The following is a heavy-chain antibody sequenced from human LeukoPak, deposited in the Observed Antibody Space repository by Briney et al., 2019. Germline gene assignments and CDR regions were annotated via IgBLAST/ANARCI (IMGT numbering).Heavy chain of an antibody. Sequence: GGSLRLSCAASGFTFSSYAMHWVRQAPGKGLEWVAVISYDGSNKYYADSVKGRFTVSRDDAKNLLFLQMNSLRAEDTAVYCCARGNTNDYGDYFYYHMDAWGKGTTVTVSS. CDR1: GFTFSSYA. CDR3: ARGNTNDYGDYFYYHMDA. CDR2: ISYDGSNK. V-gene: IGHV3-30-3*01. D-gene: IGHD4-17*01. J-gene: IGHJ6*03.